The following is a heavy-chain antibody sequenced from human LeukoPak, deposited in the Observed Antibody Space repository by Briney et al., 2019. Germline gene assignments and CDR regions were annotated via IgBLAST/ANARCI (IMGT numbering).Heavy chain of an antibody. CDR1: GLNFGDFY. D-gene: IGHD1-26*01. V-gene: IGHV3-11*04. Sequence: GGSLRLSCAASGLNFGDFYMSWIRQAPGKGLEFISYISDRGSSKDYVDSVRGQFTISRDNANNSLYLQMNTLRVEDTAIYYCARTIVGATVDWYFDIWGRGTPVTVSS. J-gene: IGHJ2*01. CDR2: ISDRGSSK. CDR3: ARTIVGATVDWYFDI.